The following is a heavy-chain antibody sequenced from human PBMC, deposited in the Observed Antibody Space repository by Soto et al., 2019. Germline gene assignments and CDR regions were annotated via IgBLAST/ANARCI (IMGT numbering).Heavy chain of an antibody. Sequence: GGSLRLSCAASGFSFHDAWMNWVRQAPGKGLEWVGRIKSKTDGGTTDYAAPVKGRFTISRDDSKNTLYLQMNSLKTEDTAVYYCTTQGGIAAAGIRPNYYYYGMDVWGQGTTVTVSS. CDR3: TTQGGIAAAGIRPNYYYYGMDV. CDR1: GFSFHDAW. CDR2: IKSKTDGGTT. D-gene: IGHD6-13*01. J-gene: IGHJ6*02. V-gene: IGHV3-15*07.